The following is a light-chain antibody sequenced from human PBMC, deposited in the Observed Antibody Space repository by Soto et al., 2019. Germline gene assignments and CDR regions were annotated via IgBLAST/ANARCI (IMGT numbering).Light chain of an antibody. V-gene: IGKV3-20*01. CDR2: GAS. CDR3: QRYDSLRT. CDR1: QSVSSNY. J-gene: IGKJ1*01. Sequence: EIVLTQSPGTLSLSPGERATLSCRASQSVSSNYLAWYQQKPGQAPRLLIYGASSRATGIPDRFSGSGSGTDFTLTITRLEAEDFAMYYCQRYDSLRTFGQGTKVDIK.